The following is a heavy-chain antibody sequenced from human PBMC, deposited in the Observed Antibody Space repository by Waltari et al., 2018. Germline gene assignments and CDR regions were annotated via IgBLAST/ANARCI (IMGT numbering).Heavy chain of an antibody. CDR1: GFTFSSYW. J-gene: IGHJ1*01. CDR2: INTDGSTT. D-gene: IGHD6-13*01. Sequence: EVQLVESGGGLVQPGGSLRLSCAASGFTFSSYWMHWVRQAPGKGLVSVSGINTDGSTTNYADSVKGRFTISRDNAKNTLYLQMDSLRAEETAVYYCVIGAQHVSNWYASEYFQHWGQGTLVTVSS. CDR3: VIGAQHVSNWYASEYFQH. V-gene: IGHV3-74*01.